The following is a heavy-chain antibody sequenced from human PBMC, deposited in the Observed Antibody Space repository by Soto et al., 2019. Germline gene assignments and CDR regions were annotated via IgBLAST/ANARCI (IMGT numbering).Heavy chain of an antibody. V-gene: IGHV1-3*01. J-gene: IGHJ4*02. CDR3: ARGPATYYYDSSGYLEGDY. CDR2: INAGNGNT. Sequence: QVQLVQSGAEVKKPGASVKVSCKASGYTFTSYAMHWVRQAPGQRLEWMGWINAGNGNTKYSQKFQGRVTITRDTSASTAYMELSSLRSEDTAVYYCARGPATYYYDSSGYLEGDYWGQGTLVTVSS. CDR1: GYTFTSYA. D-gene: IGHD3-22*01.